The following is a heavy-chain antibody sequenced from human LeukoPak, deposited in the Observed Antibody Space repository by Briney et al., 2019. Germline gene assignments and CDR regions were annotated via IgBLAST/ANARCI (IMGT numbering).Heavy chain of an antibody. Sequence: GRSLRLSCAASGFTFSSYGMHWVRQAPGKGLEWVAAISHDGTNIHYAESVKGRFTISRDNSRNMLYLQMNSLRAVDTALYYCAETGPTDFWGQGTLVTVSS. J-gene: IGHJ4*02. D-gene: IGHD3-9*01. V-gene: IGHV3-30*03. CDR2: ISHDGTNI. CDR1: GFTFSSYG. CDR3: AETGPTDF.